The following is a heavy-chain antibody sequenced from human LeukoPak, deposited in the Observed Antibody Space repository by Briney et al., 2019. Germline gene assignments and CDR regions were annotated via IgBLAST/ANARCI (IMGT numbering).Heavy chain of an antibody. Sequence: PSETLSLTCTVSGGSISSFYWSWIRQPPGKGLEWIGYMYYGGSPNYNPSLKSRVITSLDTSKKQFSLKLHSVTTADTPVYYCVTGRYSYGWYDHWGQGILVIASS. J-gene: IGHJ5*02. CDR3: VTGRYSYGWYDH. CDR2: MYYGGSP. D-gene: IGHD1-26*01. CDR1: GGSISSFY. V-gene: IGHV4-59*13.